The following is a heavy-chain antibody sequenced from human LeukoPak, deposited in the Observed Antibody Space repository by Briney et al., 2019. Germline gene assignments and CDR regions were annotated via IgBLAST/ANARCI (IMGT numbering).Heavy chain of an antibody. CDR1: GYTFTGYY. V-gene: IGHV1-2*02. Sequence: GASLKVSCKASGYTFTGYYMHWVRPAPGQGLEWMGWINPNSGGTNYAQKFQGRVTMTRDTSISTAYMELSRLRSDDTAVYYCARDLEDFWSGYYSRYFDYWGQGTLVTVSS. J-gene: IGHJ4*02. CDR3: ARDLEDFWSGYYSRYFDY. CDR2: INPNSGGT. D-gene: IGHD3-3*01.